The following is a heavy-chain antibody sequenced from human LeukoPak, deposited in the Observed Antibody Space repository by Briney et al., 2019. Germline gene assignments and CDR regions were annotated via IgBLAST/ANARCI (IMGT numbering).Heavy chain of an antibody. CDR3: ARGPSGSYLDY. Sequence: SETLSLTCTVSGGSISSYYWSWIRQPPGKGLEWIGYIYYSGSTNYNPSLKSRVTISVDTSKNQFSLKLSSVTAADTAVYYCARGPSGSYLDYWGRGTLVTVSS. J-gene: IGHJ4*02. D-gene: IGHD1-26*01. CDR2: IYYSGST. V-gene: IGHV4-59*01. CDR1: GGSISSYY.